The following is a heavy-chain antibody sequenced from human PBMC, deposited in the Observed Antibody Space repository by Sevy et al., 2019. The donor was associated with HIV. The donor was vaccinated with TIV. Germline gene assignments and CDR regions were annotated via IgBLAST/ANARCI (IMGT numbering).Heavy chain of an antibody. Sequence: GGSLRLSCGASGFSFRRHGMHWARQAPGKGLEWVAVISNDGGDKQYADSVKGRFTISRDNSKNTLYLQMNSLRGDDTSLYYCAKGLGMVQGALLSDDIWGQGTMVTVSS. CDR2: ISNDGGDK. CDR3: AKGLGMVQGALLSDDI. V-gene: IGHV3-30*18. D-gene: IGHD3-10*01. CDR1: GFSFRRHG. J-gene: IGHJ3*02.